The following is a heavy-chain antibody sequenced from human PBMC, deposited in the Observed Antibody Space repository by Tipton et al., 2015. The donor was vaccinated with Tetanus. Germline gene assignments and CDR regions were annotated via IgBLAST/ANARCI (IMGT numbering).Heavy chain of an antibody. V-gene: IGHV4-39*01. Sequence: TLSLTCTVSGDSIGRTSPYWGWIRQPPGKDLEWIGSIYRRETTYYNPSLKSRVTVSIDMSKNQFSLKLSSVTAADTAVYYCARHSGWYNFFTGVGAWGQGTAVTVSS. D-gene: IGHD6-19*01. CDR1: GDSIGRTSPY. CDR3: ARHSGWYNFFTGVGA. J-gene: IGHJ6*02. CDR2: IYRRETT.